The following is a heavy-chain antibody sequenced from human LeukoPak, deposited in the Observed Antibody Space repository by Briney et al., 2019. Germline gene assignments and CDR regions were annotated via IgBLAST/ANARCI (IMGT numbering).Heavy chain of an antibody. V-gene: IGHV4-39*06. CDR3: ARATKYDNARNHYYMDV. CDR2: IYYSGTV. Sequence: SETLSLTCTDSDGSISGTPYYWAWFRQPPGKGPEWIGAIYYSGTVYYNPSLESRVTISVDTSKNQFPLRLSSVTAADTAVYFCARATKYDNARNHYYMDVWGKGTTVAVSS. J-gene: IGHJ6*03. CDR1: DGSISGTPYY. D-gene: IGHD2-8*01.